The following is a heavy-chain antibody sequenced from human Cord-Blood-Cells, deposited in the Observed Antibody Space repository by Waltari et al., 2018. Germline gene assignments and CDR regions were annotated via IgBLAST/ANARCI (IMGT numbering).Heavy chain of an antibody. J-gene: IGHJ4*02. V-gene: IGHV3-23*01. CDR1: GFTFRSYA. CDR2: ISGGGDST. D-gene: IGHD6-13*01. Sequence: EVQLLESGGGLVQPGGSLRLSCAASGFTFRSYAMSWVGQAPGKGLEWVSAISGGGDSTSYAHSLKGRFTISRYNSKNTLYLQMNSLRAEDTAVYYCAKGWYSSSWYTVDYWGQGTLVTVSS. CDR3: AKGWYSSSWYTVDY.